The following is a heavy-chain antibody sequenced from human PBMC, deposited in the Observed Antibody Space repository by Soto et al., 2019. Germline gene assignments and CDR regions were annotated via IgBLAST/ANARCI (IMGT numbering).Heavy chain of an antibody. CDR2: INHSGST. D-gene: IGHD5-18*01. CDR3: ARGARIQLWYTGPLWY. J-gene: IGHJ4*02. CDR1: GGSFSGYY. V-gene: IGHV4-34*01. Sequence: PSETLSLTRAVYGGSFSGYYWSWIRQPPGKGLEWIGEINHSGSTNYNPSLKSRVTISVDTSKNQFSLKLSSVTAADTAVYYCARGARIQLWYTGPLWYWGQGTLVTVSS.